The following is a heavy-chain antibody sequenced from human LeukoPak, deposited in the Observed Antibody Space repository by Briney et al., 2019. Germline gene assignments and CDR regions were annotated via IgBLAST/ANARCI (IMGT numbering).Heavy chain of an antibody. Sequence: GGSLRLSCAVSGFAVSNNYMSWVRQAPGKGPEWVSYISSRNSPIYYADSVKGRFTISRDNAQNSLYLQMNSLRAEDTAVYYCARGSSSWSYFDCWGQGTLVTVSS. J-gene: IGHJ4*02. CDR1: GFAVSNNY. CDR2: ISSRNSPI. V-gene: IGHV3-11*04. CDR3: ARGSSSWSYFDC. D-gene: IGHD6-13*01.